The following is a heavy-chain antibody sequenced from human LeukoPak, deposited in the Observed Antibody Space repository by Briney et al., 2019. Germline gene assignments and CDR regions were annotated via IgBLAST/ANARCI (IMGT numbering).Heavy chain of an antibody. Sequence: PSQTRSLTCTVSGGSISSGGYYWSWIRQPPGKGLEWIGYIYHSGSTYYNPSLKSRVTISVDRSKNQFSLKLSSVTAADTAVYYCARHKVVVVANSWFDPWGQGTLVTVSS. V-gene: IGHV4-30-2*01. CDR2: IYHSGST. D-gene: IGHD2-15*01. CDR1: GGSISSGGYY. CDR3: ARHKVVVVANSWFDP. J-gene: IGHJ5*02.